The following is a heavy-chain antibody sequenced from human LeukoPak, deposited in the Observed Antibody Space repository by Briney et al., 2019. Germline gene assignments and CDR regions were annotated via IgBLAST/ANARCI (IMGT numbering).Heavy chain of an antibody. D-gene: IGHD1-26*01. CDR1: GYSISSGYY. CDR2: ISSSGST. CDR3: ARLRSPGDFDY. V-gene: IGHV4-38-2*02. J-gene: IGHJ4*02. Sequence: SETLSLTCTVSGYSISSGYYWGWIRQPPGKGLEWIGSISSSGSTNYNPSLKSRVTISVDTSKNQFSLNLNSVTAADTAVYYCARLRSPGDFDYWGQGTLVTVSS.